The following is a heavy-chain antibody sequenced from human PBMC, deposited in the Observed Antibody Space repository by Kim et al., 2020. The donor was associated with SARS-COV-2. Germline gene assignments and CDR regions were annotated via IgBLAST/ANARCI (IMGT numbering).Heavy chain of an antibody. CDR2: T. CDR3: ARALENYFDY. Sequence: TNYAQKFQGRVTMTRDTSTSTVYMELSSLRSEDTAVYYCARALENYFDYWGQGTLVTVSS. J-gene: IGHJ4*02. V-gene: IGHV1-46*01.